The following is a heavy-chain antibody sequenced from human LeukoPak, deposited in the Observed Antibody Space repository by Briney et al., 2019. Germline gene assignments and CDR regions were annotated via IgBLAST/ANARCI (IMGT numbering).Heavy chain of an antibody. V-gene: IGHV5-51*01. CDR1: GYSFTSYW. Sequence: PGESLKISCKGSGYSFTSYWIGWVRQMPGKGLEWMGIIYPADSDSRYSPSFQGQVTISADKSISTAYLQWSSLKASDTAMYYCARRYNYDSSGQDPHQLHDAFDIWGQGTMVTVSS. J-gene: IGHJ3*02. D-gene: IGHD3-22*01. CDR3: ARRYNYDSSGQDPHQLHDAFDI. CDR2: IYPADSDS.